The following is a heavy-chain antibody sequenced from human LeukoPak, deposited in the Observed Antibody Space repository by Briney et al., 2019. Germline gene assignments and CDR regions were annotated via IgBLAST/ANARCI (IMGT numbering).Heavy chain of an antibody. Sequence: PGGSLRLSCAASGFTFSSSAMSWVRQAPGKGLEWVSNISGSGSGGSTYYADSVKGRFTISRDNSKNTLYLQMISLRAEDTAVYYCARGASAHGDYFVYWGQGTLVTVSS. J-gene: IGHJ4*02. CDR3: ARGASAHGDYFVY. V-gene: IGHV3-23*01. CDR2: ISGSGSGGST. CDR1: GFTFSSSA. D-gene: IGHD4-17*01.